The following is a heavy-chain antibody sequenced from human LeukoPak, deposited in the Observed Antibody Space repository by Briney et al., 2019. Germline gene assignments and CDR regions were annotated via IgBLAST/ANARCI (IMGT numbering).Heavy chain of an antibody. CDR1: GLTFSICG. CDR2: ISDSGGST. Sequence: GGSLRLSCAASGLTFSICGMSWVRQAPGKGLEWVSAISDSGGSTSYADSVKGRFTISRDNSKSTLYLQMNSLRPEDTAVYYCARARPSMWIDYWGQGTLVTVSS. V-gene: IGHV3-23*01. D-gene: IGHD5-12*01. J-gene: IGHJ4*02. CDR3: ARARPSMWIDY.